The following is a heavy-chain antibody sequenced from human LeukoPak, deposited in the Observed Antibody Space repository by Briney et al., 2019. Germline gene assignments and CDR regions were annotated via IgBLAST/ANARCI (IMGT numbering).Heavy chain of an antibody. Sequence: GGSLRLSCAASGFTLSSYWVHWVRQPPGNGLMWLSRTNEDGSYADYADSVKGRFTISRDNAKNTVYLQMNSLRTEDTAVYFCGRINYNGDYWGRGTLVTVSS. V-gene: IGHV3-74*01. CDR2: TNEDGSYA. CDR1: GFTLSSYW. CDR3: GRINYNGDY. D-gene: IGHD3-10*01. J-gene: IGHJ4*02.